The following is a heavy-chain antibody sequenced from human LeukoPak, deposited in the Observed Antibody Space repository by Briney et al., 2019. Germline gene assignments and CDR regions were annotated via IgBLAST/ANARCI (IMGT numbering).Heavy chain of an antibody. J-gene: IGHJ5*02. V-gene: IGHV3-43*02. CDR3: AKDSSSWYVH. CDR1: GFSFDDYG. Sequence: PGGSLRLSCAASGFSFDDYGMHWVRQAPGKGLEWVSLISGDGGSTFYADSVKGRFTNSRDNSKNSLYMQMNSLRSEDTALYYCAKDSSSWYVHWGQGTLVTVSS. CDR2: ISGDGGST. D-gene: IGHD6-13*01.